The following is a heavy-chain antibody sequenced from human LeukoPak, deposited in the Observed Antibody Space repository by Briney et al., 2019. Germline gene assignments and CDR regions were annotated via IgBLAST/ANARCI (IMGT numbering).Heavy chain of an antibody. CDR3: ARENSGSYYSEVYYFDY. D-gene: IGHD1-26*01. CDR1: GGTFSSYA. Sequence: SVKVSCKASGGTFSSYAISWVRQAPGQGLEWMGGIIPIFGTANYAQKFQGRVTITTDESTSTAYMELSSLRSEDTAVYYCARENSGSYYSEVYYFDYWGQGTLVTVSS. J-gene: IGHJ4*02. CDR2: IIPIFGTA. V-gene: IGHV1-69*05.